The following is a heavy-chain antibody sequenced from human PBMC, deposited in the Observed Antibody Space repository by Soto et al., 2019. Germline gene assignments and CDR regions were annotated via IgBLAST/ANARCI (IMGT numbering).Heavy chain of an antibody. CDR2: ISAYNGNT. CDR3: ASGFTRFFGVVSDY. CDR1: GYTFTSYG. Sequence: VKVSCKASGYTFTSYGISWVRQAPGQGLEWMGWISAYNGNTNYAQKLQGRVTMTTDTSTSTAYMELRSLRSDDTAVYYCASGFTRFFGVVSDYWGQGTLVTVSS. D-gene: IGHD3-3*01. V-gene: IGHV1-18*04. J-gene: IGHJ4*02.